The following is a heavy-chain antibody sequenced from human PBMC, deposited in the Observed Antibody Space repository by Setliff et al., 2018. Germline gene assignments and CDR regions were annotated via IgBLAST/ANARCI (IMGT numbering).Heavy chain of an antibody. J-gene: IGHJ4*02. V-gene: IGHV3-33*08. Sequence: TGGSLRLSCAASGFTFSTYRMHWVRQAPGKGLEWVAVIWDDGVKKYHADSVKGRFTISRDNSKNTLYLQMNSLRPDDTAVYHCARSDGGSSGLDYWGQGTLVTVSS. D-gene: IGHD2-15*01. CDR1: GFTFSTYR. CDR3: ARSDGGSSGLDY. CDR2: IWDDGVKK.